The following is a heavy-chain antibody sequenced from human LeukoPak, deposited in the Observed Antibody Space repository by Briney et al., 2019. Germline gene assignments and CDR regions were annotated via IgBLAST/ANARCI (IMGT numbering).Heavy chain of an antibody. Sequence: GASVKVPCKASGYTFTSYDINWVRQATGQGLEWMGWMNPNSGNTGYAQKFQGRVTMTRNTSISTAYMELSSLRSEDTAVYYCARAHPTPIEQQHHYTADLYYYYYYGMDVWGQGTTVTVSS. D-gene: IGHD2-2*02. J-gene: IGHJ6*02. CDR1: GYTFTSYD. CDR2: MNPNSGNT. CDR3: ARAHPTPIEQQHHYTADLYYYYYYGMDV. V-gene: IGHV1-8*01.